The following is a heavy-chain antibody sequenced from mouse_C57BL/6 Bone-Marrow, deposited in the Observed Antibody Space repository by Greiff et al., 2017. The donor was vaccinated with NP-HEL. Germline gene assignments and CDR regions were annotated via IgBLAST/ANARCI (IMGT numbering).Heavy chain of an antibody. V-gene: IGHV5-9-1*02. Sequence: EVQGVESGEGLVKPGGSLKLSCAASGFTFSSYAMSWVRQTPEKRLEWVAYISSGGDYIYYADTVKGRFTISRDNARNTLYLQMSSLKSEDTAMYYYTRDHDGSSYEGGYFDYWGQGTTLTVSS. D-gene: IGHD1-1*01. CDR3: TRDHDGSSYEGGYFDY. J-gene: IGHJ2*01. CDR1: GFTFSSYA. CDR2: ISSGGDYI.